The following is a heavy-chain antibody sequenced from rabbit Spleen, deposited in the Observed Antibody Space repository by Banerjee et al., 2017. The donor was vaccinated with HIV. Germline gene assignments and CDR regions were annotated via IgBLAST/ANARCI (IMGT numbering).Heavy chain of an antibody. V-gene: IGHV1S40*01. J-gene: IGHJ6*01. Sequence: QSLEESGGGLVKPGGTLTLTCTVSGFSFSSNWMCWVRQAPGKGLEWIACIDAGSSGFTYFATWAKGRFTISKTSSTTVTLQMTRLTAADTATYFCARDTSSSFSSYGMDLWGPGTLVTVS. D-gene: IGHD1-1*01. CDR3: ARDTSSSFSSYGMDL. CDR2: IDAGSSGFT. CDR1: GFSFSSNW.